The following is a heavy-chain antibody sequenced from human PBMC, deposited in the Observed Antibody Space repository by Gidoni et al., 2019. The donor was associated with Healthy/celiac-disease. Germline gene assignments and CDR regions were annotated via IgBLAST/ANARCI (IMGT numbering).Heavy chain of an antibody. J-gene: IGHJ6*02. D-gene: IGHD1-26*01. CDR2: IIPIFDTA. V-gene: IGHV1-69*01. Sequence: QVQLVQSGAEVKKPGSSVTVSCKASGGTFSSYAISWVRKAPGQGLEWMGGIIPIFDTANYAQKFQGRVTIAADESTSTAYMELSSLRSEDTAVYYCASRIVGATKAYYYGMDVWGQGTTVTVSS. CDR3: ASRIVGATKAYYYGMDV. CDR1: GGTFSSYA.